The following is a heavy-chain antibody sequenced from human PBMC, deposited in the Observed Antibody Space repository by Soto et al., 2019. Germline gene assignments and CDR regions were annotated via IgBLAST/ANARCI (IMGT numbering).Heavy chain of an antibody. CDR2: IYPGDSDT. J-gene: IGHJ5*02. D-gene: IGHD3-10*01. Sequence: GESLKISCKGSGYSFTSYWIGWVRQMPGKGLEWMGIIYPGDSDTRYSPSFQGQVTISADKSISTAYLQWSSLKASDTAMYYCARGGFWQIRGVIITGYNWFDPWGQGTLVTVSS. CDR1: GYSFTSYW. CDR3: ARGGFWQIRGVIITGYNWFDP. V-gene: IGHV5-51*01.